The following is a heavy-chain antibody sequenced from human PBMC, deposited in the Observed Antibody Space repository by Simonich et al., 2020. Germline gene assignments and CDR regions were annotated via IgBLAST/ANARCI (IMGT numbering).Heavy chain of an antibody. CDR2: IGGSGGNT. CDR1: GFTFSSYA. D-gene: IGHD1-26*01. CDR3: AKDSSLVGATDWFDP. Sequence: EVQLLESGGGLVQPGGSLRLSCAASGFTFSSYAMSWVRQAPGMGMEGVSAIGGSGGNTYDEDAVKGRFTISRDNSKNTLYLQMNSLRAEDTAVYYCAKDSSLVGATDWFDPWGQGTLVTVSS. J-gene: IGHJ5*02. V-gene: IGHV3-23*01.